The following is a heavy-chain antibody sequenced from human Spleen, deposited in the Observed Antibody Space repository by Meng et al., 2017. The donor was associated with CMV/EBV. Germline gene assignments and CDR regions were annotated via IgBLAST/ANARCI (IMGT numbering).Heavy chain of an antibody. J-gene: IGHJ6*02. CDR1: GLTFGDYA. V-gene: IGHV3-49*04. Sequence: GESLKISCTASGLTFGDYALSWVRQAPGTGLEWVGFIRGKAYGGTTEYAASVNGRFTISRDNSKSIAYLQMNSLKTEDTAVYYCTTACPLHSQYYYGMDVWGQGTTVTVSS. CDR2: IRGKAYGGTT. CDR3: TTACPLHSQYYYGMDV. D-gene: IGHD2-21*01.